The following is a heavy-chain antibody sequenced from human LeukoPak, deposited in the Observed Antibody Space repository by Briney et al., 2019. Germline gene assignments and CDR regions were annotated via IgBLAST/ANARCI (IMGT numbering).Heavy chain of an antibody. D-gene: IGHD4-17*01. CDR1: GGSISSSSYY. V-gene: IGHV4-39*01. CDR3: ARSYGDYGSYYYYYYGMDV. J-gene: IGHJ6*02. Sequence: PSETLSLTCTVSGGSISSSSYYWGWIRQPPGKGLEWIGSIYYSGSTYYNPSLKSRVTISVDTSKNQFSLKLSSVTAAGTAVYYCARSYGDYGSYYYYYYGMDVWGQGTTVTVSS. CDR2: IYYSGST.